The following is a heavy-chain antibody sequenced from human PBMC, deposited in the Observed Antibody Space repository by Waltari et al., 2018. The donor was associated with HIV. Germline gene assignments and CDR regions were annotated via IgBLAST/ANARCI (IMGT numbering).Heavy chain of an antibody. CDR1: GFIFRTYS. CDR2: ISSSSTTI. Sequence: EVQLVESGGGLVQPGGSLRLSCAASGFIFRTYSMNWVRQAPGKGLGWVSHISSSSTTIYYAEAVKGRFTISRDNAKNSLYLQMNSLRAEDTAVYYCARDYCSSTSCTVDYWGQGTLVTVSS. D-gene: IGHD2-2*01. V-gene: IGHV3-48*01. J-gene: IGHJ4*02. CDR3: ARDYCSSTSCTVDY.